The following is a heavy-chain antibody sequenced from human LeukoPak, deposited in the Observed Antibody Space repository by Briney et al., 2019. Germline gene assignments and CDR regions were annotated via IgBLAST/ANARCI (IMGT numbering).Heavy chain of an antibody. CDR1: GFNFGAYT. D-gene: IGHD3-22*01. J-gene: IGHJ4*02. Sequence: GGSLRLSCAASGFNFGAYTINWVRQAPGKGLEWVSSIFSRSESILYADSEKGRFTISRDNAKNLLYMQMDSLRVEDTAVYYCARDFFHSSESRPFDYWGQGILVTVSS. CDR2: IFSRSESI. CDR3: ARDFFHSSESRPFDY. V-gene: IGHV3-21*06.